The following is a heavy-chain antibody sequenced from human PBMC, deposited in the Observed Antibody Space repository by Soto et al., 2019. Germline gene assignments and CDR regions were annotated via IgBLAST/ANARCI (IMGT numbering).Heavy chain of an antibody. J-gene: IGHJ4*02. D-gene: IGHD3-16*01. CDR1: GGSVSSGDYC. CDR2: IYHSGST. V-gene: IGHV4-30-4*01. CDR3: CRKSGSAYYFDF. Sequence: QVQLQESGPGLVKPSQTLSLTCAVSGGSVSSGDYCWTWIRQPPGKGLEWIGYIYHSGSTYYNPSLKSRLTISLDTSKNQFCLKLTSVNAADTAVYYCCRKSGSAYYFDFWGQGTPVTVSS.